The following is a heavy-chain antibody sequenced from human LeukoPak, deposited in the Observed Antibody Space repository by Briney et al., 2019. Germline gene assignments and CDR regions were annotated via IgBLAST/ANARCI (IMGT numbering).Heavy chain of an antibody. CDR3: AKVDYDFWSGYPGGPDY. V-gene: IGHV3-23*01. Sequence: GGSLRLSCAASGFTFSSYAMSWVRQAPGKGLEWVSAISGSGGSTYYADSVKGRSTISRDNSKNTLYLQMNSLRAEDTAVYYCAKVDYDFWSGYPGGPDYWGQGTLITVSS. J-gene: IGHJ4*02. CDR1: GFTFSSYA. D-gene: IGHD3-3*01. CDR2: ISGSGGST.